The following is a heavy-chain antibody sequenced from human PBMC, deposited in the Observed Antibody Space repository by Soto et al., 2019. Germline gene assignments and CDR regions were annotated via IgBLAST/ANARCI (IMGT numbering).Heavy chain of an antibody. CDR1: GFSFRDYG. J-gene: IGHJ4*02. CDR3: ARAEGSSSWYVKVAFYY. D-gene: IGHD6-13*01. CDR2: ISYDGSNK. Sequence: GGSLILSYAASGFSFRDYGMHRVRQAPGKGLDWVAVISYDGSNKYYADSVKGRFTISRDNSKNTLYLQMNSLRAEDTAVYYCARAEGSSSWYVKVAFYYWGQGTLVTVSS. V-gene: IGHV3-30*19.